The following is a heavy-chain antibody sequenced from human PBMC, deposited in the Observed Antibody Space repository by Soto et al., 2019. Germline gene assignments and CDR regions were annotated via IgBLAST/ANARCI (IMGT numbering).Heavy chain of an antibody. CDR2: IYYSGST. CDR3: ARSPMTAMVTNWFDP. Sequence: SETLSLTCTVSGGSISSGDYYWSWIRQPPGKGLEWIGYIYYSGSTYYNPSLKSRVTISVDTSKNQSSLKLSSVTAADTAVYYCARSPMTAMVTNWFDPWGQGTLVTVSS. V-gene: IGHV4-30-4*01. J-gene: IGHJ5*02. D-gene: IGHD5-18*01. CDR1: GGSISSGDYY.